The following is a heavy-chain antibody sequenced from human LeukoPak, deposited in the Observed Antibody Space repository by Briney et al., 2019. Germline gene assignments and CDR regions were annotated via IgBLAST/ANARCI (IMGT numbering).Heavy chain of an antibody. CDR3: ARYRDYYYGSGSPYDAFDI. D-gene: IGHD3-10*01. J-gene: IGHJ3*02. Sequence: ASMKVSCKASGYTFTSYGISWVRQAPGQGLEWMGWINTNTGNPTYAQGFTGRFVFSLDTSVSTAYLQISSLKAEDTAVYYCARYRDYYYGSGSPYDAFDIWGQGTMVTVSS. CDR1: GYTFTSYG. CDR2: INTNTGNP. V-gene: IGHV7-4-1*02.